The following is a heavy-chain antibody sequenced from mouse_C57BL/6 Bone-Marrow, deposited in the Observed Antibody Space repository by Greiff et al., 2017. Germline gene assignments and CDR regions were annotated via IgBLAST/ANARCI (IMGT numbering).Heavy chain of an antibody. D-gene: IGHD2-4*01. V-gene: IGHV1-7*01. Sequence: QVQLKQSGAELAKPGASVKLSCKASGYTFTSYWMHWVKQRPGQGLEWIGYINPSSGYPKYNQKFKDKATLTADKSSSTAYMQLSSLTSEDSAVYYCANYDLFAYWGQGTLVTVSA. CDR1: GYTFTSYW. J-gene: IGHJ3*01. CDR2: INPSSGYP. CDR3: ANYDLFAY.